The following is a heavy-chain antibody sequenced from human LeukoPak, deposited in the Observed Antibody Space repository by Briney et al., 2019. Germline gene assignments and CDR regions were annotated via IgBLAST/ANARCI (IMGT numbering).Heavy chain of an antibody. CDR3: ARGVGTYYYYYMDV. D-gene: IGHD1-26*01. Sequence: GGSLRLSCAASGFTFSSYEMNWVRQAPGKGLEWVSYITSSGDTIYSADSVKGRFTISRDNAKNTLYLQMNSLRAEDTAVYYCARGVGTYYYYYMDVWAKGPRSPSP. V-gene: IGHV3-48*03. CDR2: ITSSGDTI. J-gene: IGHJ6*03. CDR1: GFTFSSYE.